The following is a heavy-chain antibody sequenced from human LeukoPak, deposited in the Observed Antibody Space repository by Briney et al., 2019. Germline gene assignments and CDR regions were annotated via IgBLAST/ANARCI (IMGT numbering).Heavy chain of an antibody. D-gene: IGHD3-3*01. CDR1: GVTFSNYE. CDR3: ARSPNYDFWSGYYGFDY. Sequence: GGSLRLSCAASGVTFSNYENNWVRQAPGKGLEWVSYISSRGSTIYYADSVKGRFTISRDNAKNSLYLQMNSLRAEDTAVYYCARSPNYDFWSGYYGFDYWGQGTLVTVSS. V-gene: IGHV3-48*03. J-gene: IGHJ4*02. CDR2: ISSRGSTI.